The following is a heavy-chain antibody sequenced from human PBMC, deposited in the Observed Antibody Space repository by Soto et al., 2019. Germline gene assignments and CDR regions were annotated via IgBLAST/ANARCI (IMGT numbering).Heavy chain of an antibody. CDR2: ISGSGGST. D-gene: IGHD2-15*01. CDR1: GFTFSSYA. CDR3: AKDLQYCSGGSCYSHSYYFDY. Sequence: GGSLRLSCAASGFTFSSYAMSWVRQAPGKGLEWVSAISGSGGSTYYADSVKGRFTISRDNSKNTLYLQMNSLRAEDTAVYYCAKDLQYCSGGSCYSHSYYFDYWGQGTLVTVSS. J-gene: IGHJ4*02. V-gene: IGHV3-23*01.